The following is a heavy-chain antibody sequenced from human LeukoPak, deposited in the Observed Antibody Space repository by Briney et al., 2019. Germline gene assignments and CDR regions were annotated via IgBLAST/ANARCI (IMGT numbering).Heavy chain of an antibody. J-gene: IGHJ4*02. CDR2: IYYSGST. Sequence: SETLSLTSTVSGGSISSYYWSWIRHPPGKGPEWIGHIYYSGSTNYNPSLKSRVTTSVDTSKNQFSLKLSSVTAADTAVYYCASGGSGGNYYFDYWGQGTLVTVSS. D-gene: IGHD3-10*01. CDR1: GGSISSYY. V-gene: IGHV4-59*01. CDR3: ASGGSGGNYYFDY.